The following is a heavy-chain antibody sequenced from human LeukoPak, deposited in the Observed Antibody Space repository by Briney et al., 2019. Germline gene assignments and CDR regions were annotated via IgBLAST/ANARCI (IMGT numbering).Heavy chain of an antibody. V-gene: IGHV1-8*03. CDR2: MNPNSGNT. CDR3: ARRVRGVMVYFDY. Sequence: ASVKVSCKASGYTFTSYDINWVRQATGQGLEWMGWMNPNSGNTGYAQKFQGRVTITRNTSISTAYMELSSLRSEDTAVYYCARRVRGVMVYFDYWGQGTLVTVSS. D-gene: IGHD3-10*01. J-gene: IGHJ4*02. CDR1: GYTFTSYD.